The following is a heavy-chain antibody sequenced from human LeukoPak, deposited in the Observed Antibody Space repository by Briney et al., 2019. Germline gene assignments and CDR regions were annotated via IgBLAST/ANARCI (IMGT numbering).Heavy chain of an antibody. V-gene: IGHV3-23*01. Sequence: GGSLRLSCAASGFTFSSYAMSWVRQAPGKGLEWVSAISGSGGSTYYADSVKGRFTISRDNAKNTLYLQMNSLRAEDTAVYYCAKDNHYYDSSGYPGDWGQGTLVTVSS. CDR2: ISGSGGST. CDR3: AKDNHYYDSSGYPGD. J-gene: IGHJ4*02. CDR1: GFTFSSYA. D-gene: IGHD3-22*01.